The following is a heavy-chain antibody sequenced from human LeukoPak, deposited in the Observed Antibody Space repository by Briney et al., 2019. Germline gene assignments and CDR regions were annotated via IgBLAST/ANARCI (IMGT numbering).Heavy chain of an antibody. CDR1: GGSISSGSYY. CDR2: IYTSGST. CDR3: ATTYYDFWSGYSVDYYGMDV. V-gene: IGHV4-61*02. Sequence: SETLSLTCTVSGGSISSGSYYWSWIRQPAGKGLEWIGRIYTSGSTNYNPSLKSRVTISLDTSKNQFSLKLSSVTAADTAVYYCATTYYDFWSGYSVDYYGMDVWGQGTTVTVSS. J-gene: IGHJ6*02. D-gene: IGHD3-3*01.